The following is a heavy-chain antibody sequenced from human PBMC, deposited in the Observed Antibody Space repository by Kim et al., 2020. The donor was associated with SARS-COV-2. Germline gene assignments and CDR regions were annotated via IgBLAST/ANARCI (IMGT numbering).Heavy chain of an antibody. CDR3: AGGYYGDGYYYYYGMDV. CDR1: GFTFSDYY. J-gene: IGHJ6*04. CDR2: ISSSGSTI. D-gene: IGHD4-17*01. Sequence: GGSLRLSCAASGFTFSDYYMSWIRQAPGKGLEWVSYISSSGSTIYYADSVKGRFTISRDHAKHSLYLQMNSLRAEDTAVYYCAGGYYGDGYYYYYGMDVWGEGTTVTVSS. V-gene: IGHV3-11*01.